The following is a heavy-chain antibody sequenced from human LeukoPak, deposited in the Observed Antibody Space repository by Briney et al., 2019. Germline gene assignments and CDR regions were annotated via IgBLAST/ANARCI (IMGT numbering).Heavy chain of an antibody. CDR2: IYYSGST. CDR1: GGSISSYY. CDR3: ARVAVAGSYWYFDL. Sequence: SETLSPTCTVSGGSISSYYWSWIRQPPGKGLEWIGYIYYSGSTNYNPSLKSRVTISVDTSKNQFSLKLSSVTAADTAVYYCARVAVAGSYWYFDLWGRGTLVTVSS. J-gene: IGHJ2*01. D-gene: IGHD6-19*01. V-gene: IGHV4-59*01.